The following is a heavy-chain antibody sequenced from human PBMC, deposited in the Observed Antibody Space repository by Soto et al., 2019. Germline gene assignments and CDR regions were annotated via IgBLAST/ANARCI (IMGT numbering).Heavy chain of an antibody. CDR3: AREAGPDRWFDP. V-gene: IGHV4-4*07. Sequence: SETLSLTCTVSGASISSYFWTWIRQPAGKGLDWIGRISTSGTTNYNPSLKSRVTMSVDTSKDHFSLNLSSVTAADTAVYYCAREAGPDRWFDPWGQGTLVTVSS. J-gene: IGHJ5*02. D-gene: IGHD6-19*01. CDR1: GASISSYF. CDR2: ISTSGTT.